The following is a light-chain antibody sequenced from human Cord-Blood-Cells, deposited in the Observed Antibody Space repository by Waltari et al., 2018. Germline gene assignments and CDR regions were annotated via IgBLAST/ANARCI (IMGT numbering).Light chain of an antibody. Sequence: QSALTQPASVSGSPGQPITISCTGTSSDVGGYNLVPWYQQHPGKAPKLMIYEGSKRPSGVSNRFSGSKSGNTASLTISGLQAEDEADYYCCSYAGSSTWVFGGGTKLTVL. V-gene: IGLV2-23*01. CDR1: SSDVGGYNL. CDR2: EGS. CDR3: CSYAGSSTWV. J-gene: IGLJ3*02.